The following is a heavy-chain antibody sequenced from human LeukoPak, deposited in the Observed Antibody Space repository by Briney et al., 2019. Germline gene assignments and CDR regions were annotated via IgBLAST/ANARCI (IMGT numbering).Heavy chain of an antibody. CDR1: GGTFSSYA. Sequence: GASVKVSCKASGGTFSSYAISWVRQAPGQGLEWMGGIIPIFGTANYAQKFQGRVTITADKSTSTAYMELSSLRSEDTAVYYCAREDGYYDSSGYLFDYWGQGTLVTVSS. J-gene: IGHJ4*02. CDR2: IIPIFGTA. V-gene: IGHV1-69*06. D-gene: IGHD3-22*01. CDR3: AREDGYYDSSGYLFDY.